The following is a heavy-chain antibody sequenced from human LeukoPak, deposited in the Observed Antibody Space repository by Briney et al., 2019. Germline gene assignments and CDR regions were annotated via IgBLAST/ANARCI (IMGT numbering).Heavy chain of an antibody. V-gene: IGHV4-30-4*08. CDR3: ARGVNTIFGVVSPGNWFDP. D-gene: IGHD3-3*01. J-gene: IGHJ5*02. CDR2: IYYSGST. Sequence: PSETLSLTCTVSGVSISSGDYYWTWIRQPPGKALEWIGYIYYSGSTYYNPSLRSRLTISVDTSKNQFSLKLSSVTAADTAVYYCARGVNTIFGVVSPGNWFDPWGQGTLVTVSS. CDR1: GVSISSGDYY.